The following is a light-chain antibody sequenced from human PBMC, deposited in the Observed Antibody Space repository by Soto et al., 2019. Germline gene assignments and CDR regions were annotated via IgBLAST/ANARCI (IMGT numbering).Light chain of an antibody. Sequence: EIVMTKSPLYLPGNPGEPASISFRSTQSLLNSNGYYLDCYRQQPGQSPQLLIYLGSNRASGVPDRFSGSVSGTDFILKINRVEAEDVGVYYCIQTLQTPFTFGPGTKVDLK. CDR2: LGS. CDR3: IQTLQTPFT. J-gene: IGKJ3*01. CDR1: QSLLNSNGYY. V-gene: IGKV2-28*01.